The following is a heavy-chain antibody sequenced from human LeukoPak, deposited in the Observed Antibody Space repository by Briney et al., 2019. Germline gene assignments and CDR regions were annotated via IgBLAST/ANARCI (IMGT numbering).Heavy chain of an antibody. V-gene: IGHV3-9*01. D-gene: IGHD3-22*01. CDR3: AGSYYYDSSHTVDY. CDR2: ISWNSGSI. J-gene: IGHJ4*02. Sequence: GRSLRLSCAASGFTFDDYAMHWVRQAPGKGLEWVSGISWNSGSIGYADSVKGRFTISRDNAKNTLYLQMNSLRAEDTAVYYCAGSYYYDSSHTVDYWGQGTLVTVSS. CDR1: GFTFDDYA.